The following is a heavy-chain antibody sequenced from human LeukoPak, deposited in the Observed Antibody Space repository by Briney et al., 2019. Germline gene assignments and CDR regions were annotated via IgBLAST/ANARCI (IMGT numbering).Heavy chain of an antibody. V-gene: IGHV3-7*03. CDR2: IKQDGSEK. Sequence: GGSLRLSCAASGFTFSSYWMSWVRQAPGKGLEWVANIKQDGSEKYYVDSVKGRFTISRDNSKNTLYLQMNSLRAEDTAVYYCAKDVRVSGWYVFDYWGQGTLVTVSS. CDR1: GFTFSSYW. CDR3: AKDVRVSGWYVFDY. D-gene: IGHD6-19*01. J-gene: IGHJ4*02.